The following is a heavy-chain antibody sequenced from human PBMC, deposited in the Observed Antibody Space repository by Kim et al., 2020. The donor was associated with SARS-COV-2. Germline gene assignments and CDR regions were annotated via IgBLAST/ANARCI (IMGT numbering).Heavy chain of an antibody. Sequence: ASVKVSCKASGYTFTSYAMNWVRQAPGQGLEWMGWINTNTGNPTYAQGFTGRFVFSLDTSVSTAYLQISSLKAEDTAVYYCAGGSSPYYYYGMDVWGQGTTVTVSS. CDR1: GYTFTSYA. V-gene: IGHV7-4-1*02. CDR3: AGGSSPYYYYGMDV. J-gene: IGHJ6*02. CDR2: INTNTGNP.